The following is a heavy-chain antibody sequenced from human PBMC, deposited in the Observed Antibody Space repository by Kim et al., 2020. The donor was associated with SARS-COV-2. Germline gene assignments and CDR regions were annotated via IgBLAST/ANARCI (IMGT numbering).Heavy chain of an antibody. CDR3: ARGEYGGNSAVY. V-gene: IGHV3-74*01. CDR1: GFTFSSYW. Sequence: GGSLRLSCAASGFTFSSYWMHWVRQAPGKGLVWVSRIRSDGTTTNYADSVKGRFTISRDNAKNTLYLQMNSLRAEDTAVYYCARGEYGGNSAVYWGQGILVTVSS. CDR2: IRSDGTTT. J-gene: IGHJ4*02. D-gene: IGHD4-17*01.